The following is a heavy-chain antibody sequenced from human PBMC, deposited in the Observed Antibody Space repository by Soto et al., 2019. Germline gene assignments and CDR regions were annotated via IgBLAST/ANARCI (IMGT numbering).Heavy chain of an antibody. D-gene: IGHD2-15*01. V-gene: IGHV1-3*01. J-gene: IGHJ6*03. Sequence: QVQLVQSGAEVKKPGASVKVSCKASGYPFTRYAMHWVRQAPGQSLEWMGWINAGNGNTKYSQKFQGRVTITRDTSASTAYMEQNSLRSEDTAVYYCSGGGLGYCSGGSCYSSNYYCYYMDVWGKGTTVTVAS. CDR2: INAGNGNT. CDR1: GYPFTRYA. CDR3: SGGGLGYCSGGSCYSSNYYCYYMDV.